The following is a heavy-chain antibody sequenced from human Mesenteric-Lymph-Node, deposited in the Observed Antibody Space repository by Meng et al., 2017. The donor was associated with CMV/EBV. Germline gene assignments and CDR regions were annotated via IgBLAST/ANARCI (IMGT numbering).Heavy chain of an antibody. CDR2: IYWDDDK. CDR1: GFSLSTSGVG. Sequence: QITLKESGPTLVKPTQTLTLTCTFSGFSLSTSGVGVGWIRQPPGKALEWLALIYWDDDKRYSPSLKSRLTITKGTSKNQVVLTMTNMDPVDTATYYCAHSSGIAAAGPFYFDYLGQGTLVTVSS. V-gene: IGHV2-5*02. J-gene: IGHJ4*02. D-gene: IGHD6-13*01. CDR3: AHSSGIAAAGPFYFDY.